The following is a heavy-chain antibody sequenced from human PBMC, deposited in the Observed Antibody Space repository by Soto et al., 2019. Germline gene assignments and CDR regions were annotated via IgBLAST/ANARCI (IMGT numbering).Heavy chain of an antibody. J-gene: IGHJ4*02. CDR3: AKQRVGSSWYRDFDL. CDR2: ISGVGGST. D-gene: IGHD6-13*01. Sequence: GGSLRLSCAASGFTFSSYAMSWVRQAPGKGLEWVSGISGVGGSTYYPDSVKGRFTISRDNSKNTVYLEMNNLTADDTALYYCAKQRVGSSWYRDFDLWGQGTLVTVSS. CDR1: GFTFSSYA. V-gene: IGHV3-23*01.